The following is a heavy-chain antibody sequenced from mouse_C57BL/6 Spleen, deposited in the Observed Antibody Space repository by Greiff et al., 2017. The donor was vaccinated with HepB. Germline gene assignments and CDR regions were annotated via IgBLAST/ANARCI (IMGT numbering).Heavy chain of an antibody. CDR2: ISDGGSYT. D-gene: IGHD1-1*01. CDR1: GFTFSSYA. V-gene: IGHV5-4*01. CDR3: ARDRGYGSTPLDY. J-gene: IGHJ2*01. Sequence: EVKLMESGGGLVKPGGSLKLSCAASGFTFSSYAMSWVRQTPEKRLEWVATISDGGSYTYYPDNVKGRFTISRDNAKNNLYLQMSHLKSEDTAMYYCARDRGYGSTPLDYWGQGTTLTVSS.